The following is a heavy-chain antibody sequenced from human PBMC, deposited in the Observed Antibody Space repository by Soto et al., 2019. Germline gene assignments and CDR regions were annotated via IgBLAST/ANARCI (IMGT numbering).Heavy chain of an antibody. Sequence: GGSLRLSCAASGFTFSSYAMSWVRQAPGKGLEWVSAISGSGGSTYYADSVKGRFTISRDNSKNTLYLQMNSLRAEDTAVYYCAIAWIEVGAATIYYYGMDVWGQGTTVTVSS. CDR2: ISGSGGST. J-gene: IGHJ6*02. CDR3: AIAWIEVGAATIYYYGMDV. CDR1: GFTFSSYA. D-gene: IGHD1-26*01. V-gene: IGHV3-23*01.